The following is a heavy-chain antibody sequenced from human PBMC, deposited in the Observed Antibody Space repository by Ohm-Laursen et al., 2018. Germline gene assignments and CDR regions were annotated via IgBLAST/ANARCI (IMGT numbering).Heavy chain of an antibody. J-gene: IGHJ6*02. D-gene: IGHD3-3*01. Sequence: SLRLSCAASGFIFSNYGMNWVRQAPGKGMEWVSYIDSTSTTMMYAASVEGRFTISRDNSKNTLYLQMNSLRAEDTAVYYCARARDTYYDFWSGSAPYYYGMDVWGQGTTVTVSS. CDR3: ARARDTYYDFWSGSAPYYYGMDV. CDR2: IDSTSTTM. CDR1: GFIFSNYG. V-gene: IGHV3-48*01.